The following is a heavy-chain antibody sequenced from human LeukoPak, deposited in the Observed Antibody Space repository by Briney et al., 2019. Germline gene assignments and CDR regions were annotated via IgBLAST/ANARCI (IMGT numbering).Heavy chain of an antibody. CDR2: INPNSGGT. D-gene: IGHD5-12*01. CDR1: GYTFTGYY. Sequence: ASVTVSCKASGYTFTGYYMHWVRQAPGQGLEWMGWINPNSGGTNYAQKFQGRVTMTRDTSISTAYMELSRLRSDDTAVYYCAREGATSNAFDIWGQGTMVTVSS. J-gene: IGHJ3*02. CDR3: AREGATSNAFDI. V-gene: IGHV1-2*02.